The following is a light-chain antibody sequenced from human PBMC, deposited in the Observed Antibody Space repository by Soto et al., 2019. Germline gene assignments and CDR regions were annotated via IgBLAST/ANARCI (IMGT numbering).Light chain of an antibody. CDR1: SSDVGAYNY. V-gene: IGLV2-14*01. CDR2: EVS. CDR3: SSYTSSSTYV. J-gene: IGLJ1*01. Sequence: QSVLTQPASVSGSPGQSITISCTGTSSDVGAYNYVSWYQQHPGKVPKLMIYEVSNRPSGVSNRFSGSKFGNTASLTISGLQAEDEADYYCSSYTSSSTYVFGTGTRSPS.